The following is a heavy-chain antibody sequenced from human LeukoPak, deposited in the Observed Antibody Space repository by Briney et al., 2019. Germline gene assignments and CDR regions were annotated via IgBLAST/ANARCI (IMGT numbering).Heavy chain of an antibody. CDR3: ARVGYNYGFGAFDI. CDR2: VNLQGST. J-gene: IGHJ3*02. CDR1: GGSITSTNY. Sequence: SETLSLTCGVSGGSITSTNYWPWVRQPPGKGLEWIGEVNLQGSTNYNPSLMGRVAISVDMSENHISLQLTSVTAADTAVYYCARVGYNYGFGAFDIWGQGTMVTVSS. D-gene: IGHD5-24*01. V-gene: IGHV4-4*02.